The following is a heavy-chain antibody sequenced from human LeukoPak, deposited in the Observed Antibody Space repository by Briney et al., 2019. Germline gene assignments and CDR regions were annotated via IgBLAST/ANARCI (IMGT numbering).Heavy chain of an antibody. J-gene: IGHJ4*02. D-gene: IGHD6-6*01. V-gene: IGHV4-34*01. Sequence: SETLSFTCAVYGGSFSGYYWSWIRQPPGKGLEWIGEINHSGSTNYNPSLKSRVTISVDTSKNQFSLKLSSVTAADTAVYYCARKSIAARHFNYWGQGTLVTVSS. CDR3: ARKSIAARHFNY. CDR2: INHSGST. CDR1: GGSFSGYY.